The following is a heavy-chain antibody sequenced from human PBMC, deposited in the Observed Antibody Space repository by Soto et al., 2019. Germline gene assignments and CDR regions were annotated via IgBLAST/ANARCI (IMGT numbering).Heavy chain of an antibody. CDR3: TRYTYTSRYSYFGMDV. CDR1: VFTFGDYA. J-gene: IGHJ6*02. CDR2: IRSKAYGETT. Sequence: GSLRLSCTCSVFTFGDYAISWSRQAPGKGLERVGVIRSKAYGETTDYAASVKGRFTILRDNSKSIAYLQLNSLQSDDTGVYYCTRYTYTSRYSYFGMDVWGHGTTVTVSS. D-gene: IGHD2-2*01. V-gene: IGHV3-49*03.